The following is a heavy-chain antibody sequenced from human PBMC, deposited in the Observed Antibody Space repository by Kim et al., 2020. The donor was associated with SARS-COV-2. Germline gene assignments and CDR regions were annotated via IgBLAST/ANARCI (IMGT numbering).Heavy chain of an antibody. V-gene: IGHV1-69*04. J-gene: IGHJ3*02. CDR3: ARDFSSSWYGDAFDI. Sequence: QKFQGRVTITADKSTSTAYMELSSLRSEDTAVDYCARDFSSSWYGDAFDIWGQGTMVTVSS. D-gene: IGHD6-13*01.